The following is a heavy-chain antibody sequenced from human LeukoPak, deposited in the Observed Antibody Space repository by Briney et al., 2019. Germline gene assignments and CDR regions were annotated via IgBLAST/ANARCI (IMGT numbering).Heavy chain of an antibody. CDR1: GFTFSSYA. CDR2: ISYDGSNK. CDR3: AKDDYGDYWGAYLDY. Sequence: GRSLRLSCAASGFTFSSYAMHWVRQAPGKGLEWVAVISYDGSNKYYADSVKGRFTISRDNSKNTLYLQMNSLRAEDTAVYYCAKDDYGDYWGAYLDYWGQGTLVTVSS. D-gene: IGHD4-17*01. J-gene: IGHJ4*02. V-gene: IGHV3-30*04.